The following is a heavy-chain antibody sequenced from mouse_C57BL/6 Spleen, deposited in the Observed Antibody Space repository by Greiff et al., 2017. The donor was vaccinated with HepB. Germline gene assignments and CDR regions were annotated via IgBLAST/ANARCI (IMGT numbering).Heavy chain of an antibody. V-gene: IGHV1-81*01. D-gene: IGHD2-4*01. CDR2: IYPRSGNT. CDR3: ADYDLCYAMDY. Sequence: QVQLKESGAELARPGASVKLSCKASGYTFTSYGISWVKQRTGQGLEWIGEIYPRSGNTYYNEKFKGKATLTADKSSSTAYMELRSLTSEDSAVYFCADYDLCYAMDYWGQGTSVTVSS. CDR1: GYTFTSYG. J-gene: IGHJ4*01.